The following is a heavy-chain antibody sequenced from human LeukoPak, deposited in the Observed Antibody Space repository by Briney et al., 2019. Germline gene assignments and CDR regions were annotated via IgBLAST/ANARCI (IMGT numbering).Heavy chain of an antibody. Sequence: GGSLRLSCAASGFTFSIAWMTWVRQAPGKGLEWVAVISYDGSNKYYADSVKGRFTISRDNSKNTLYLQMNSLRADDTAVYYCASRSPALDYWGQGTLVTVSS. CDR1: GFTFSIAW. V-gene: IGHV3-30-3*01. D-gene: IGHD2-2*01. CDR2: ISYDGSNK. CDR3: ASRSPALDY. J-gene: IGHJ4*02.